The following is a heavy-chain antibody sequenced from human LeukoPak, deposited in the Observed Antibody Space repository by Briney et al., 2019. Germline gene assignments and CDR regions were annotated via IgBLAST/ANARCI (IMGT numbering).Heavy chain of an antibody. V-gene: IGHV4-34*01. J-gene: IGHJ4*02. CDR3: ARGLRYSSSWYVSY. D-gene: IGHD6-13*01. CDR1: GFTFSSYE. CDR2: INHSGST. Sequence: AGGSLRLSCAASGFTFSSYEMNWVRQAPGKGLGWIGEINHSGSTNYNPSLKSRVTISVDTSKNQFSLKLSSVTAADTAVYYCARGLRYSSSWYVSYWGQGTLVTVSS.